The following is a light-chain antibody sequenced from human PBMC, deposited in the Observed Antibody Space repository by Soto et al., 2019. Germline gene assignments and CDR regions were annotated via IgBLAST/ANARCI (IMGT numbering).Light chain of an antibody. Sequence: QSVLTQPASVSGSPGQSITISCTGTSSDVGSYNLVSWYQQHPGKAPKLMIYEGSKRPSGVSNRFSDSKSGNTASLTISGLQAEDEADYYCCSYAGSSTCGAYVFGTGTKVTVL. CDR3: CSYAGSSTCGAYV. CDR1: SSDVGSYNL. CDR2: EGS. J-gene: IGLJ1*01. V-gene: IGLV2-23*01.